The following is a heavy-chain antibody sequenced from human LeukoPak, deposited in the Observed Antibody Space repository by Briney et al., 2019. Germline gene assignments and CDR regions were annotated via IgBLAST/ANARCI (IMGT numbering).Heavy chain of an antibody. J-gene: IGHJ4*02. CDR3: AKDGYGDYGYFDY. CDR1: RFTFSTYS. D-gene: IGHD4-17*01. CDR2: VSGSGDST. Sequence: GGSLRLSCAASRFTFSTYSMNWVRQAPGKGLEWVSVVSGSGDSTYYADSVKGRFTISRDNSKNTLYLQMNSLRAEDTAVYYCAKDGYGDYGYFDYWGQGTLVTVSS. V-gene: IGHV3-23*01.